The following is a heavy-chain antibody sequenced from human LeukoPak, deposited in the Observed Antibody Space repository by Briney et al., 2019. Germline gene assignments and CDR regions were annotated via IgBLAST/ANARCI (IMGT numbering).Heavy chain of an antibody. CDR3: ARDPATGPDAFDI. CDR2: INPSGGST. J-gene: IGHJ3*02. D-gene: IGHD5-12*01. CDR1: GYTFTSYY. Sequence: GASVKVSCKASGYTFTSYYMHWARQAPGQGLEWMGIINPSGGSTSYAQKFQGRVTMTRDMSTSTGYMELSSLRSEDTAVYYCARDPATGPDAFDIWGQGTMVTVSS. V-gene: IGHV1-46*01.